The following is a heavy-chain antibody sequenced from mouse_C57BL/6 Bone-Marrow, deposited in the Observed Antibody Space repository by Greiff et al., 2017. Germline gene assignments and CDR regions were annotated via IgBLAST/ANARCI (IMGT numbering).Heavy chain of an antibody. CDR3: TGRSYGCYAMDY. CDR1: GFTFSNYW. CDR2: IRLKSDNYAT. J-gene: IGHJ4*01. Sequence: EVKLQESGGGLVQPGGSMKLSCVASGFTFSNYWMNWVRQSPEKGLEWVAQIRLKSDNYATHYAESVKGRFTISRDDSNSSVYLQMNNLRAEDTGIYYCTGRSYGCYAMDYWGQGTSVTVSS. V-gene: IGHV6-3*01. D-gene: IGHD1-1*01.